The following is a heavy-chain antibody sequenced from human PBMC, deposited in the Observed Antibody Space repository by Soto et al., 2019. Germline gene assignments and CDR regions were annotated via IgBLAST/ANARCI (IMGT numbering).Heavy chain of an antibody. CDR1: GFTFSIYE. Sequence: GGSLRLSCAASGFTFSIYEMNWVRQVPGKGLEWLAYISGSGETAYYADSVRGRLTISRDKAQSSLYLRMNSLRGDDTAVYFCATVPPIGVTIWRFDPWGQGTLVTVSS. D-gene: IGHD2-8*01. CDR2: ISGSGETA. J-gene: IGHJ5*02. V-gene: IGHV3-48*03. CDR3: ATVPPIGVTIWRFDP.